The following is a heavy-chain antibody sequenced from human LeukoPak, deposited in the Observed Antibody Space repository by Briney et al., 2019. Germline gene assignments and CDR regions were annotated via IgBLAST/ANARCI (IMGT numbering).Heavy chain of an antibody. CDR2: ISYDGSNK. D-gene: IGHD3-9*01. Sequence: GGSLRLSCAASGFTVSSYAIHWVRQAPGKGLEWVAVISYDGSNKYYADSVKGRFTISRDNSKNTLYLQMNSLRAEDTAVYYCARGRYFDWLSQGHDYWGQGTLVTVSS. CDR1: GFTVSSYA. CDR3: ARGRYFDWLSQGHDY. J-gene: IGHJ4*02. V-gene: IGHV3-30*04.